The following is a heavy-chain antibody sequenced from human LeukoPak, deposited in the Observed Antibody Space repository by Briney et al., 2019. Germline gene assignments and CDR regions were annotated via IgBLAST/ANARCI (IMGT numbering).Heavy chain of an antibody. CDR3: ARDLLTLDAFDI. CDR1: GFNVNSNS. D-gene: IGHD2-15*01. Sequence: GGSLRLSCVASGFNVNSNSMNWVRQAPGKGLEWVSLIYGSELTYYADSVKGRFTTFRDDSKNTLSLQMNSLRAEDTAMYYCARDLLTLDAFDIWGQGTTVTVPS. J-gene: IGHJ3*02. CDR2: IYGSELT. V-gene: IGHV3-66*01.